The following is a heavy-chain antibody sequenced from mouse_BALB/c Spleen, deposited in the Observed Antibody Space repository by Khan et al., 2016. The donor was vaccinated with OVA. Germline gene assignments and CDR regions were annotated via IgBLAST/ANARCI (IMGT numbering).Heavy chain of an antibody. CDR2: ISSGGST. Sequence: EVELVESGGGSVKPGGSLKLSCAVSGFTFSSYAMSWVRQTPEKRLEWVASISSGGSTSYPDSVMGRFTILRDNAMNILYLQMSSLRSEDIAVYYCAREAYRYDEYYFDYWGQGTTLTVSS. D-gene: IGHD2-14*01. V-gene: IGHV5-6-5*01. CDR1: GFTFSSYA. CDR3: AREAYRYDEYYFDY. J-gene: IGHJ2*01.